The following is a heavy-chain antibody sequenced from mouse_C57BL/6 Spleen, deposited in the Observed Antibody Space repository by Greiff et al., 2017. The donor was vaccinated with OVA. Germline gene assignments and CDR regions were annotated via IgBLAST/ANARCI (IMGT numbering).Heavy chain of an antibody. CDR1: GYTFTSYW. J-gene: IGHJ2*01. CDR3: ARLRSTMVTTEGYYFDY. Sequence: QVQLQQPGAELVKPGASVKLSCKASGYTFTSYWMHWVKQRPGRGLEWIGRIDPNSGGTKYNEKFKSKATLTVDKPSSTAYMQLSSLTSEDSAVYYCARLRSTMVTTEGYYFDYWGQGTTLTVSS. V-gene: IGHV1-72*01. CDR2: IDPNSGGT. D-gene: IGHD2-2*01.